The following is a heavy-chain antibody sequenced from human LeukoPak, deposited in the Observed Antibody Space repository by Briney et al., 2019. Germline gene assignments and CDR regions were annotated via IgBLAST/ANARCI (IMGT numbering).Heavy chain of an antibody. CDR3: ARDSSGYYRTFAY. Sequence: SETLSLTCTVSGYSISSGYYWGWIRQPPGKGLEWIGSIYHSGSTYYNPSLKSRVTISVDTSKNQFSLKMSSVTAADTAVYYCARDSSGYYRTFAYWGQGTLVTVYS. J-gene: IGHJ4*02. CDR2: IYHSGST. D-gene: IGHD3-22*01. CDR1: GYSISSGYY. V-gene: IGHV4-38-2*02.